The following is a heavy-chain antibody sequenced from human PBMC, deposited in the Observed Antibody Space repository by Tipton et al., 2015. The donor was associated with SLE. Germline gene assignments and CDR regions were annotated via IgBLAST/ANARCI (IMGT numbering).Heavy chain of an antibody. D-gene: IGHD1-26*01. CDR1: RGSFRDYY. CDR3: ARGKSSGNRPFDY. CDR2: INHSGTT. V-gene: IGHV4-34*01. Sequence: TLSLTCAVYRGSFRDYYWNWIRQPPGKGLEWIGEINHSGTTKYSPSLKSRVTVSVDTSKNQFSLKLTSVTAADTAVYYCARGKSSGNRPFDYWGLGTLVTVSS. J-gene: IGHJ4*02.